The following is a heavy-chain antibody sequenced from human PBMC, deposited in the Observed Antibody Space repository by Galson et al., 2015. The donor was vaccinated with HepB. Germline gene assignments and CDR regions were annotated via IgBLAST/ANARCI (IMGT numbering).Heavy chain of an antibody. CDR2: VFSSSLRT. Sequence: SLRLSCAASGFTFSSCAMTWVRQAPGKGLEWVSTVFSSSLRTFYADSVEGRFTISRDNSKNTLYLQMDSLRAEDTAIYYCAKAFFNWDNGEVFDYWGQGTLVTVSS. D-gene: IGHD7-27*01. CDR3: AKAFFNWDNGEVFDY. V-gene: IGHV3-23*01. CDR1: GFTFSSCA. J-gene: IGHJ4*02.